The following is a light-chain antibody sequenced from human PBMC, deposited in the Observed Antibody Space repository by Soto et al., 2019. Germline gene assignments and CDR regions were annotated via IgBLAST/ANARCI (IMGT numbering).Light chain of an antibody. V-gene: IGKV3-20*01. CDR3: QQYHNWPIT. J-gene: IGKJ5*01. CDR2: GAS. CDR1: QSVSSTY. Sequence: EIVLTQSPGTLSLSPGEGATLSCRASQSVSSTYLAWYQQKAGQAPRLLIYGASTRATGIPARFSGSGSGTDFTLTISSLEPEDFAVYYCQQYHNWPITFGQGTRLEIK.